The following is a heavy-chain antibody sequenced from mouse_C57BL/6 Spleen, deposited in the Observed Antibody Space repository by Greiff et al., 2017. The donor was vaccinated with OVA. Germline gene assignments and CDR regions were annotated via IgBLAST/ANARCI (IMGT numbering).Heavy chain of an antibody. Sequence: VQLQQPGAELVRPGSSVKLSCKASGYTFTSYWMHWVKQRPIQGLEWIGNIDPSDSEPHYNQKFKDKATLTVDKSASTAYMQLSSLTSEDSAVYYCARITQDGYYSYWGQGTTLTVSS. V-gene: IGHV1-52*01. CDR3: ARITQDGYYSY. CDR2: IDPSDSEP. J-gene: IGHJ2*01. D-gene: IGHD2-3*01. CDR1: GYTFTSYW.